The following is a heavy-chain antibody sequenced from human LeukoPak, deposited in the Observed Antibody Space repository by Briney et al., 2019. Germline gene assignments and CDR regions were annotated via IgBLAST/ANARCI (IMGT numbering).Heavy chain of an antibody. D-gene: IGHD3-22*01. Sequence: GASVKVSCKASGGTFSSYAISWVRQAPGQGLEWMGGIIPIFGTANYAQKFQGRVTITADESTSTAYMELSSLRSEDTAVYYCARGSLPYYDSSGIPFDYWGQGTLVTVSS. CDR1: GGTFSSYA. CDR2: IIPIFGTA. J-gene: IGHJ4*02. CDR3: ARGSLPYYDSSGIPFDY. V-gene: IGHV1-69*13.